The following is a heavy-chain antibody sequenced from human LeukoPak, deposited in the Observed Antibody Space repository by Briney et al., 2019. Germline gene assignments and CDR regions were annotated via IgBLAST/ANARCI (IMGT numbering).Heavy chain of an antibody. J-gene: IGHJ4*02. Sequence: ASVKVSCKASGYTFTSYYMHWVRQAPGQGLEWMGIINPSGGSTSYAQKFQGRVTMTRDTSTSTVYMELSSLRSEDTAVYYCARSTSPSYYYDSSGPGWGYFDYWGQGTLVTVSS. CDR1: GYTFTSYY. CDR3: ARSTSPSYYYDSSGPGWGYFDY. V-gene: IGHV1-46*01. D-gene: IGHD3-22*01. CDR2: INPSGGST.